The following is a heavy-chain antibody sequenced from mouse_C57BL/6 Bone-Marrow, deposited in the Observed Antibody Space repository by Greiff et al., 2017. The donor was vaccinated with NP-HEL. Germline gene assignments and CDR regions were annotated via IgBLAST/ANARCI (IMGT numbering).Heavy chain of an antibody. CDR2: INSDGGST. CDR1: EYEFPSHD. V-gene: IGHV5-2*01. J-gene: IGHJ1*03. Sequence: EVMLVESGGGLVQPGESLKLSCESNEYEFPSHDMSWVRKTPEKRLELVAAINSDGGSTYYPDTMERRFIISRDNTKKTLYLQMSSLRSEDTALYYCAGHSYYGSSYDWYFDVWGTGTTVTVSS. D-gene: IGHD1-1*01. CDR3: AGHSYYGSSYDWYFDV.